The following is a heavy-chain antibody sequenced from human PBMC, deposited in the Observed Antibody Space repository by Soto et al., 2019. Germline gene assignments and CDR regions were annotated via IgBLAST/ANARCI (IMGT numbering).Heavy chain of an antibody. J-gene: IGHJ5*01. CDR2: IGGSGHTT. D-gene: IGHD6-13*01. Sequence: EVQLLESGGGLVQPGGSLRLSCVASGFTFSNYAMSWVRQAPGRGLEWVSAIGGSGHTTYYADSVKGRFTISRDNPKNTLYLQMNSLRAEDTAVYYCAKDPRVYSSSWYVDSWGQGTLVTVSS. CDR1: GFTFSNYA. CDR3: AKDPRVYSSSWYVDS. V-gene: IGHV3-23*01.